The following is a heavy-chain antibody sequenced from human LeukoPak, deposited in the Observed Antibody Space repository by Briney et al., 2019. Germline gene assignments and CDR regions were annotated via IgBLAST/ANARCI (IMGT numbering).Heavy chain of an antibody. CDR3: ARWRTSNWSEFDY. CDR1: GFTFSSHW. CDR2: IKRDGSEI. V-gene: IGHV3-7*05. D-gene: IGHD6-13*01. J-gene: IGHJ4*02. Sequence: PGGSLRLSCAASGFTFSSHWVAWLRQAPEKGLEWVANIKRDGSEIYYVDSVKGRFTISRDNAKNSLYLQMNSLRAEDTAVYFCARWRTSNWSEFDYWGQGTLVTVSS.